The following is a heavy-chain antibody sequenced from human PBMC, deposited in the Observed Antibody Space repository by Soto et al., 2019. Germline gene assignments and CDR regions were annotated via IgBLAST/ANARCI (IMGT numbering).Heavy chain of an antibody. CDR1: GFNFRSYV. CDR2: ISYDGSKK. D-gene: IGHD2-2*01. Sequence: SLRLSCAVSGFNFRSYVMHWVRQAPGKGLEWVAAISYDGSKKYYADSVKGRLSISRDNSKNTVYLQMNSLRGEDTAVYYCAKGQLCTTTSCYFYYYGMDVWGQGTTVTVSS. V-gene: IGHV3-30*18. J-gene: IGHJ6*02. CDR3: AKGQLCTTTSCYFYYYGMDV.